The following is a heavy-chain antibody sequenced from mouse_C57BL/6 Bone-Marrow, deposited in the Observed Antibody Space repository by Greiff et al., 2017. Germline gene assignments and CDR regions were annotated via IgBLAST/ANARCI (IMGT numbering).Heavy chain of an antibody. Sequence: VQLKQSGPELVKPGASVKISCKASGYSFTDYNMNWVKQSNGKSLEWIGVINPNYGTTIYNQKFKGKATLTVDQSSSTDYMQLNSLTSEDSAVYYGALYCDGSSYYGDFGVWGTGTTVTVS. J-gene: IGHJ1*03. CDR1: GYSFTDYN. V-gene: IGHV1-39*01. CDR3: ALYCDGSSYYGDFGV. CDR2: INPNYGTT. D-gene: IGHD1-1*01.